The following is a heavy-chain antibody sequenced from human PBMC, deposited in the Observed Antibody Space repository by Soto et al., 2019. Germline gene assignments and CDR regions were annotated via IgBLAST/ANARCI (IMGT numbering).Heavy chain of an antibody. CDR1: GDSVSSNSAG. CDR2: TYCRSKWYY. D-gene: IGHD1-26*01. CDR3: ARGEQYSGRSFDY. J-gene: IGHJ4*01. Sequence: PSQTLSLTCAITGDSVSSNSAGWSWVRQSPSRGLEWLGRTYCRSKWYYEYAVSVRGRITINPDTSKNQYSLQLNSVTPEDTAVYFCARGEQYSGRSFDYWGPGTPVTVSS. V-gene: IGHV6-1*01.